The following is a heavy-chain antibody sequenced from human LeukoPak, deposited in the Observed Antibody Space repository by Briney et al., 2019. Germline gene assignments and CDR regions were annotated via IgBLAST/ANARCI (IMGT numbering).Heavy chain of an antibody. CDR3: ARNQQLGGHSYYYYGMDV. CDR2: ISGGGVTT. CDR1: GFTFSSYA. V-gene: IGHV3-23*01. D-gene: IGHD3-16*01. Sequence: GGSLRLSCAASGFTFSSYALTWARQAPGKGLEWVSGISGGGVTTYYADSVKGRFTISRDNSKSTLYLQMNSLRADDTAIYYCARNQQLGGHSYYYYGMDVWGQGTTVTVSS. J-gene: IGHJ6*02.